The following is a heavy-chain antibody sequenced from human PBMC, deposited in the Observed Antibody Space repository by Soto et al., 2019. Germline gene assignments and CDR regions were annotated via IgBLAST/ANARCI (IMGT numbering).Heavy chain of an antibody. CDR1: GGTFSSYA. Sequence: QVQLVQSGAEVKKPGSSVKVSCKASGGTFSSYAIGWVRQAPGQGLEWMGGFNPIFETANYAQKFQGRVTITGEDSTNTAYMELSSLRSEDTAVYYCTRGITLIRGVIPPGYYYGMDVWGQGTTVAVSS. CDR2: FNPIFETA. J-gene: IGHJ6*02. CDR3: TRGITLIRGVIPPGYYYGMDV. D-gene: IGHD3-10*01. V-gene: IGHV1-69*01.